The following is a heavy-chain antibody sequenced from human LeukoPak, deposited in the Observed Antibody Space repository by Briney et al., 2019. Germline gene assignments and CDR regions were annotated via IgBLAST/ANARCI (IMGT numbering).Heavy chain of an antibody. J-gene: IGHJ4*02. Sequence: PSETLSLTCAVSGGSLSSGGYSWSWIRQPPGKGLEWIGYIYHSGSTYYNPSLKSRVTISVDRSKNQFSLKLSSVTAADTAVYYGARDIEINYFDYWGQGTLVTVSS. CDR1: GGSLSSGGYS. V-gene: IGHV4-30-2*01. CDR3: ARDIEINYFDY. D-gene: IGHD2/OR15-2a*01. CDR2: IYHSGST.